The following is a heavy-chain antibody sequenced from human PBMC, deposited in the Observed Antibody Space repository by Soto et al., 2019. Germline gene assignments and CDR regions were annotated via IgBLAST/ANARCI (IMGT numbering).Heavy chain of an antibody. CDR1: GYTFTGYY. CDR3: ARDPSSSWHRWYFDL. CDR2: INPNSGGT. Sequence: QVQLVQSGAEVKKPGASVKVSCKASGYTFTGYYMHWVRQAPGQGLEWMGWINPNSGGTNYAQKFQGWVTMTRDTSISTAYMELSRLRSDDTAVYYCARDPSSSWHRWYFDLWGRGTLVTVSS. J-gene: IGHJ2*01. D-gene: IGHD6-13*01. V-gene: IGHV1-2*04.